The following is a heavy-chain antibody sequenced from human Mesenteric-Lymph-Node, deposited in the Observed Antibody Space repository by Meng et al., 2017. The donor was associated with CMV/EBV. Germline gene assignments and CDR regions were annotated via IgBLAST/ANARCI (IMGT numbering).Heavy chain of an antibody. CDR3: ARANTIFGLNAFDI. Sequence: SETLSLTCTVSGGSISSYYWSWIRQPPGKGLEWIGYIYYSGSTNYNPSLKSRVTISVDTSKNQFSLKLSSVTAADTAVYYCARANTIFGLNAFDIWGQGTMVTVSS. CDR2: IYYSGST. D-gene: IGHD3-3*01. V-gene: IGHV4-59*01. CDR1: GGSISSYY. J-gene: IGHJ3*02.